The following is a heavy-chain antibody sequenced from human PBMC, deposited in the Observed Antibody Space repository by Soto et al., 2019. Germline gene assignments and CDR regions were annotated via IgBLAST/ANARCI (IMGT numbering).Heavy chain of an antibody. J-gene: IGHJ6*02. D-gene: IGHD3-9*01. CDR3: AREGTRYYDILTGYYNVVNYGMDV. V-gene: IGHV1-69*13. Sequence: PSVKVSCKASGGTFSSYAISWVRQAPGQGLEWMGGIIPIFGTANYAQKFQGRVTITADESTSTAYMELSSLRSEDTAVYYCAREGTRYYDILTGYYNVVNYGMDVWGQGTTVTVSS. CDR1: GGTFSSYA. CDR2: IIPIFGTA.